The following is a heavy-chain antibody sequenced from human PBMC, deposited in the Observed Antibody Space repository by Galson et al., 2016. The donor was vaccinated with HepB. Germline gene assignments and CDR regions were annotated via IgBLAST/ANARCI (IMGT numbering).Heavy chain of an antibody. CDR1: GGSISSRNW. CDR2: ISHSGRT. J-gene: IGHJ4*02. CDR3: AVDYGGNSAFDS. D-gene: IGHD4-23*01. V-gene: IGHV4-4*02. Sequence: SETLSLTCAVSGGSISSRNWWNWVRQPPGKGLEWIGAISHSGRTNYSPSLKSRVTMSVDKSKNQFSLRLNSVTAADTAVYYCAVDYGGNSAFDSWVQGTLATVSS.